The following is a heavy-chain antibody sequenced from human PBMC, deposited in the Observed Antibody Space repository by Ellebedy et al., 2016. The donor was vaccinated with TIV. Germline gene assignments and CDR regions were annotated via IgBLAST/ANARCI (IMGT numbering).Heavy chain of an antibody. CDR1: GYTFTSYA. CDR3: ERVEAAYYYDSSGYGPGY. V-gene: IGHV1-3*01. J-gene: IGHJ4*02. Sequence: AASVKVSCKASGYTFTSYAMFCVRQAPGQRLDWMGWINAGNGNTKYSQKFQGRVTITRDTSASTAYMELSSLRSEDTAVYYCERVEAAYYYDSSGYGPGYWGQGTLVTVSS. D-gene: IGHD3-22*01. CDR2: INAGNGNT.